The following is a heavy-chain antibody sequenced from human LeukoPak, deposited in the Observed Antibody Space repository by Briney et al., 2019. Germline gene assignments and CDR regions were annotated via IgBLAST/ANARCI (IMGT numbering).Heavy chain of an antibody. D-gene: IGHD4-17*01. V-gene: IGHV1-69*13. Sequence: SVKVSCKASGGTFSRSAISWVRQAPGQGLEWMGGIIPIFGTTHYAQKFQDRVTITADESTSTGYMELRSLRSDDTAVYYCSSDYGDFDYWGQGTLVTVPS. CDR2: IIPIFGTT. CDR3: SSDYGDFDY. CDR1: GGTFSRSA. J-gene: IGHJ4*02.